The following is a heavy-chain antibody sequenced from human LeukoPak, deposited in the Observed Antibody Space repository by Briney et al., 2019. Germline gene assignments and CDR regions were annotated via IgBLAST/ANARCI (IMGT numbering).Heavy chain of an antibody. CDR2: IKQDGSQI. CDR1: GFTFSSYW. D-gene: IGHD3-10*01. V-gene: IGHV3-7*01. Sequence: GGSLRLSCAASGFTFSSYWMSWVRQAPGKGLEWVANIKQDGSQIYYVDSLKGRFTFSRDNAKNSLFLQVNSLRAEDTAVYYCARGGEINAFDIWGQGTMVTVS. J-gene: IGHJ3*02. CDR3: ARGGEINAFDI.